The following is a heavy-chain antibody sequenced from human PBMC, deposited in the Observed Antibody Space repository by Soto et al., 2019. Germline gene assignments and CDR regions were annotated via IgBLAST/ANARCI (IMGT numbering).Heavy chain of an antibody. V-gene: IGHV1-69*01. D-gene: IGHD1-26*01. CDR1: GGTFSSYV. Sequence: QVQLVQSGAEVKKPGSSVKVSCKASGGTFSSYVISWVRQAPGQGLEWMGGIIVIFGTANDAQKFQGRVTITADESTSTAYMELSSLSSEDTAVYYCASNTGRYHGMDVWGQGTTVTVSS. J-gene: IGHJ6*02. CDR2: IIVIFGTA. CDR3: ASNTGRYHGMDV.